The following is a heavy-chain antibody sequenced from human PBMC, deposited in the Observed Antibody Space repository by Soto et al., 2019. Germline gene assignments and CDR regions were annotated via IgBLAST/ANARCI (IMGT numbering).Heavy chain of an antibody. CDR1: GGSISSGDYF. D-gene: IGHD6-13*01. Sequence: PSETLSLTCTVSGGSISSGDYFWSWIRQPPGKGLEWIGYIYYSGSTYYNPSLKSRVTISVDTSKNQFSLKLSSVTAADKAVYYCARVKAGVVYWGQGTLVTVSS. CDR2: IYYSGST. V-gene: IGHV4-30-4*01. J-gene: IGHJ4*02. CDR3: ARVKAGVVY.